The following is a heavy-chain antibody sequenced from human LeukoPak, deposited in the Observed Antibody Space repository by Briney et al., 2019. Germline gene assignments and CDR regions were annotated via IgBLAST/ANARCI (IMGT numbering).Heavy chain of an antibody. CDR1: GFTFDDYG. V-gene: IGHV3-23*01. Sequence: GGSLRLSCAASGFTFDDYGMSWVRQAPGKGLEWVSVISGSGETTYYADSVKGRFTISRDNSKNTLYLQMNSLRADDTAVYYCAKDLSPGSGYSDAFDFWGQGTMVTVSS. D-gene: IGHD3-22*01. J-gene: IGHJ3*01. CDR3: AKDLSPGSGYSDAFDF. CDR2: ISGSGETT.